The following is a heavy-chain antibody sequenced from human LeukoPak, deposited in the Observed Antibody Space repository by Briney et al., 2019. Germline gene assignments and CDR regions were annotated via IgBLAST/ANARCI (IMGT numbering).Heavy chain of an antibody. CDR1: GFTFSNAG. Sequence: GSLRLSCAASGFTFSNAGMSWVRQAPGKGLEWVGRIRSETDGGTTDYAAPVKGRFTISRDDSKSTVYLQMSSLKTEDTAVYFCAHRDTAMVRVDYWGQGTLVTVSS. V-gene: IGHV3-15*01. J-gene: IGHJ4*02. CDR3: AHRDTAMVRVDY. D-gene: IGHD5-18*01. CDR2: IRSETDGGTT.